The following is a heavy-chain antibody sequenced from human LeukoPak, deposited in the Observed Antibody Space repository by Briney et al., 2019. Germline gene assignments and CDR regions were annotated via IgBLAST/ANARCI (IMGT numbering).Heavy chain of an antibody. CDR3: ARDQKFLWFGGDAFDI. CDR1: GFTFSSYA. CDR2: ISNSDGST. D-gene: IGHD3-10*01. V-gene: IGHV3-23*01. Sequence: PGGSLRLSCAASGFTFSSYAMSWVRQAPGKGLEWVSTISNSDGSTYYADSVKGRFSISRDNSENTLYLQMNSLRAEDTAVYYCARDQKFLWFGGDAFDIWGQGTMVTVSS. J-gene: IGHJ3*02.